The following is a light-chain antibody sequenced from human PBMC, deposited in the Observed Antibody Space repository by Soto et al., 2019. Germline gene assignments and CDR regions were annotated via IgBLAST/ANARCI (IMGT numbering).Light chain of an antibody. J-gene: IGLJ1*01. CDR2: EVS. Sequence: SALTQPPFVSGSPGQSVTISCPGTSSDVGSYNRVSWYQQPPGTAPKLMIYEVSNRPSGVPDRFSGSKSGNTASLTISGLQAEDEADYYCNSYTSSGTYVFGTGTKVTVL. V-gene: IGLV2-18*02. CDR3: NSYTSSGTYV. CDR1: SSDVGSYNR.